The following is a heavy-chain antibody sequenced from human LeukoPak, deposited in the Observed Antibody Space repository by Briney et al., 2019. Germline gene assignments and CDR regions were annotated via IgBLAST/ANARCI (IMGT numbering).Heavy chain of an antibody. J-gene: IGHJ4*02. CDR3: ASLYSGSSWASDY. V-gene: IGHV4-59*08. CDR1: GCSISSYY. CDR2: IYYSGST. Sequence: KSWETLFLSGPASGCSISSYYLSWIRQPPGKGLEWIGYIYYSGSTNYNPSLKSLVTISVDTSKDQFSLKLSSVTAADTAVYYCASLYSGSSWASDYWGQGTLVTVSS. D-gene: IGHD1-26*01.